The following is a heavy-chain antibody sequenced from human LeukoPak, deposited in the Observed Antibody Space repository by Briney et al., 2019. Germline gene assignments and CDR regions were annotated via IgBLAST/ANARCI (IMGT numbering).Heavy chain of an antibody. D-gene: IGHD1-26*01. Sequence: GGSLTLSCAASGFTFSSYGMHWVRQAPGKGLEWVAFIRYDGSNKYYADSVKGRFTISRDNSKNTLYLQMNSLRAEDTAVYYCARAASGHDAFDIWGQGTMVTVSS. CDR1: GFTFSSYG. J-gene: IGHJ3*02. CDR2: IRYDGSNK. V-gene: IGHV3-30*02. CDR3: ARAASGHDAFDI.